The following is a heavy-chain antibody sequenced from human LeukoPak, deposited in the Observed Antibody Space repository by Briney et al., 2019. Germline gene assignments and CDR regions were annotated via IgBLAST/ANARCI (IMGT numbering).Heavy chain of an antibody. J-gene: IGHJ4*02. V-gene: IGHV1-8*01. CDR1: GYTFTSYD. D-gene: IGHD1-26*01. CDR2: MNPNSGNT. Sequence: ASVKVSCKASGYTFTSYDINWVRQATGQGLGWMGWMNPNSGNTGYAQKFQGRVTMTRNTSISTAYMELSSLRSEDTAVYYCARGGRGHRSTDYWGQGTLVTVSS. CDR3: ARGGRGHRSTDY.